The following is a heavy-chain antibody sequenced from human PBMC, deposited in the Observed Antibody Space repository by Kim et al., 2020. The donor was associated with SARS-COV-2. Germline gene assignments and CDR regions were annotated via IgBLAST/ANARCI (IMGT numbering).Heavy chain of an antibody. Sequence: ADAGKGRITIFRDNATDSLYLQMNSLRAEDTAVYYCARNHYGSGTYLPDFWGQGTLVTVSS. J-gene: IGHJ4*02. D-gene: IGHD3-10*01. V-gene: IGHV3-21*01. CDR3: ARNHYGSGTYLPDF.